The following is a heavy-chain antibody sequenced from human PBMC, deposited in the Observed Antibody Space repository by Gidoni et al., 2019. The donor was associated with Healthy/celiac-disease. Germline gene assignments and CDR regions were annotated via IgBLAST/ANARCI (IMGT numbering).Heavy chain of an antibody. CDR1: GGSISSYY. V-gene: IGHV4-59*08. J-gene: IGHJ5*02. D-gene: IGHD2-15*01. CDR2: IYYSGST. Sequence: QVQLQESGPGLVKPSETLSLTCTVSGGSISSYYWSWIRQPPGKGLEWIGYIYYSGSTNYNPSLKSRVTISVDTSKNQFSLKLSSVTAADTAVYYCARGSVVVVAGLGFDPWGQGTLVTVSS. CDR3: ARGSVVVVAGLGFDP.